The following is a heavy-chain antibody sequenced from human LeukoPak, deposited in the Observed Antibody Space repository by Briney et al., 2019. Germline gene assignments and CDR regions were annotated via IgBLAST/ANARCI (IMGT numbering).Heavy chain of an antibody. D-gene: IGHD3-10*01. J-gene: IGHJ4*02. CDR3: TTAESELLWFGELFYFGY. V-gene: IGHV3-15*01. CDR2: IKSKTDGGTT. Sequence: GGSLRLSCAASGFTFSNAWMSWVRQAPGKGLEWVGRIKSKTDGGTTDYAAPVKGRFTISRDDSKNALYLQMNSLKTEDTAVYYCTTAESELLWFGELFYFGYGCQGTLATVSS. CDR1: GFTFSNAW.